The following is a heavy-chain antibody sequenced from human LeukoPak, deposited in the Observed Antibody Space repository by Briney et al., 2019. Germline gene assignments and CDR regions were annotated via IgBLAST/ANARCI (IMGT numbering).Heavy chain of an antibody. J-gene: IGHJ4*02. V-gene: IGHV4-59*12. CDR2: IYYSGST. D-gene: IGHD5-18*01. CDR1: GGSISSYY. Sequence: PSETLSLTCTVSGGSISSYYWSWFRQPPGKGLEWIGYIYYSGSTNYNPSLKSRVTISVDTSKNQFSLKLSSVTAADTAVYYCAREGYSYGIDYWGQGTLVTVSS. CDR3: AREGYSYGIDY.